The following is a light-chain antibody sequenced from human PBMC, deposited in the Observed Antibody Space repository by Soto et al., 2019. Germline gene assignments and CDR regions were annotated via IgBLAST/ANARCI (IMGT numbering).Light chain of an antibody. CDR3: QQYKTYMYN. CDR2: RAS. J-gene: IGKJ2*01. CDR1: QSIDSW. V-gene: IGKV1-5*03. Sequence: DIQMTQSPSTLSASVGDRVTITCRACQSIDSWLAWYQQKPGKAPKLLIYRASSLESGVPSRFSGSGSGTEFTLTISSLQPDDFATYYCQQYKTYMYNFAQGTKLEIK.